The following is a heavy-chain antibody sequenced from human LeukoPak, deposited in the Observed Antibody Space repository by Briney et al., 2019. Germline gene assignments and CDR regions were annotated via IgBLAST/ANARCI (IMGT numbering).Heavy chain of an antibody. CDR2: MNPNSGNT. CDR3: ARARFGELYRLDY. V-gene: IGHV1-8*01. D-gene: IGHD3-10*02. CDR1: GYTFTSYD. J-gene: IGHJ4*02. Sequence: GASVKVSCKASGYTFTSYDINWVRQDTGQGLEWMGWMNPNSGNTGYAQKFQGRVTKTRNTSISTAYMELSSLRSEDTAVYYCARARFGELYRLDYWGQGALVTVSS.